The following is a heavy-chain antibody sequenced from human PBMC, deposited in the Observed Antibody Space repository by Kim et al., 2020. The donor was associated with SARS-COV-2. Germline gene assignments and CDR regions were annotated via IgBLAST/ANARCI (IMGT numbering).Heavy chain of an antibody. Sequence: SVKVSCKASGGTFSSYAISWVRQAPGQGLEWMGGIIPIFGTANYAQKFQGRVTMTADESTSTAYMELSSLRSEDTAVYYCARAGNQSLPIVVVPAAIQSWFDPWGQGTLVTVSS. D-gene: IGHD2-2*01. V-gene: IGHV1-69*13. J-gene: IGHJ5*02. CDR2: IIPIFGTA. CDR3: ARAGNQSLPIVVVPAAIQSWFDP. CDR1: GGTFSSYA.